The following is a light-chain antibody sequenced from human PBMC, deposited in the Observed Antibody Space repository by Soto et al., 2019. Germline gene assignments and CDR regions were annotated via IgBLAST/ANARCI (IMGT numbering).Light chain of an antibody. CDR1: QDLGHY. CDR3: QQYDDIPV. J-gene: IGKJ3*01. CDR2: DAS. V-gene: IGKV1-33*01. Sequence: DIQMTQSLPSGSATVGDRVTITCKARQDLGHYLNWYQQRPGEAPILLISDASTLQSVVPSMCTGSGSGNIFTSTSSRLQPEDVTTYYCQQYDDIPVFGHGTKVQLK.